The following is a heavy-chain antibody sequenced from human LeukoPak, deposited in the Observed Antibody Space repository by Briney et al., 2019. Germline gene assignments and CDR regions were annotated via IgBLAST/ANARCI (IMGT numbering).Heavy chain of an antibody. CDR2: FYYIGST. Sequence: PSETLSLTCTVSGGSISSSGSFWAWIRQPPGKGLEWIGSFYYIGSTYYNPSLKSRVTISVDTSKNQLSLKLNSVTAADTAVYYCARSLSLSGNTNWFDPWGQGTLVTVSS. V-gene: IGHV4-39*01. CDR1: GGSISSSGSF. J-gene: IGHJ5*02. D-gene: IGHD1-26*01. CDR3: ARSLSLSGNTNWFDP.